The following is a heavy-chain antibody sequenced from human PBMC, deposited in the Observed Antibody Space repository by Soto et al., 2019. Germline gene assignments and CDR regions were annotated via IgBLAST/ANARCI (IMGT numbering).Heavy chain of an antibody. D-gene: IGHD3-3*02. J-gene: IGHJ6*02. CDR2: IMPVFATP. Sequence: QVQLMQSGAEVKKPGSSVKVSCKASGGTFSTSAISWVRQAPGEGLEWVGGIMPVFATPDYAQKFQGRVTISADESTTTAYRELTSLTTDDTAGYYCARDEDRQQLGGNYCYILDVWGQGTAITVSS. CDR1: GGTFSTSA. V-gene: IGHV1-69*12. CDR3: ARDEDRQQLGGNYCYILDV.